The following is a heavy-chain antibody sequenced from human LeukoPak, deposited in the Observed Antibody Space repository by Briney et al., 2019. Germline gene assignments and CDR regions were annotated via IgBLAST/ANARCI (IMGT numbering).Heavy chain of an antibody. CDR2: MNPNSGNT. V-gene: IGHV1-8*01. CDR1: GYTFTSYD. J-gene: IGHJ6*03. CDR3: ARVPSPYYDFWSGYHRTYYYMDV. D-gene: IGHD3-3*01. Sequence: ASVTVSCKASGYTFTSYDINWVRQATGQGLEWMGWMNPNSGNTGYAQKFQGRVTMTRNTSISTAYMELSSLRSEDTAVYYCARVPSPYYDFWSGYHRTYYYMDVWGKGTTVTVSS.